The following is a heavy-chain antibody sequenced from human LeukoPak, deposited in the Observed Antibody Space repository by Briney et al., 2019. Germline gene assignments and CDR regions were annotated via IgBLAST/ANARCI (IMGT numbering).Heavy chain of an antibody. Sequence: GGSLRLSCAASGFTFSSYWMSWVRQAPGKGLEGVANIKQDGSEKYYVDSVKGRFTISRDNAKNSLYLQMNSLRAEDTAVYYCAREGKWELEYYFDYWGQGTLVTVSS. CDR3: AREGKWELEYYFDY. D-gene: IGHD1-26*01. J-gene: IGHJ4*02. CDR2: IKQDGSEK. V-gene: IGHV3-7*01. CDR1: GFTFSSYW.